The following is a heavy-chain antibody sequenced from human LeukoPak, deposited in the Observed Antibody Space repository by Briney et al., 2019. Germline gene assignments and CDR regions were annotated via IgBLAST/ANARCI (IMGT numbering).Heavy chain of an antibody. V-gene: IGHV4-34*01. CDR2: INHSGST. CDR1: GGSFSGYY. D-gene: IGHD2-15*01. J-gene: IGHJ4*02. CDR3: ARGGGVVAPGY. Sequence: PSETLSLNCAVYGGSFSGYYWSWIRQPPGKGLEWIGEINHSGSTNYNPSLKSRVTISVDTSKNQFSLKLSAVTAADTAVYYCARGGGVVAPGYWGQGTLVTVSS.